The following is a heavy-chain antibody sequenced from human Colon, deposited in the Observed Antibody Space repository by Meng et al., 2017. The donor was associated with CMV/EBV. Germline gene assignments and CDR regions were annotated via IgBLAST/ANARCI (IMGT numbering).Heavy chain of an antibody. CDR2: ISSSSSYI. Sequence: GESLKISCAASGFTFSSYSMNWVRQAPGKGLEWVSSISSSSSYIYYADSVKGRFTISRDNAKNSLYLQMNSLRAEDTAVYYCARTGIAASPLGYWGRGTLVTVSS. V-gene: IGHV3-21*01. CDR1: GFTFSSYS. J-gene: IGHJ4*02. CDR3: ARTGIAASPLGY. D-gene: IGHD6-13*01.